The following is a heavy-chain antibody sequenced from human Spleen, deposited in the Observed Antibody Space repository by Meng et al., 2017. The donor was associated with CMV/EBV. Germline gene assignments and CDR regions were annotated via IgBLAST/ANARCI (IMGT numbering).Heavy chain of an antibody. Sequence: SVKVSCKASGGTFSSYAISWVRQAPGQGLEWMGGIIPIFGTANYAQKFQGRVTITTDESTSTAYMELSSLRSEDTAVYYCARVGYCSSAYCYSGFDFWGQGTLVTVSS. D-gene: IGHD2-2*01. J-gene: IGHJ4*02. CDR2: IIPIFGTA. V-gene: IGHV1-69*05. CDR3: ARVGYCSSAYCYSGFDF. CDR1: GGTFSSYA.